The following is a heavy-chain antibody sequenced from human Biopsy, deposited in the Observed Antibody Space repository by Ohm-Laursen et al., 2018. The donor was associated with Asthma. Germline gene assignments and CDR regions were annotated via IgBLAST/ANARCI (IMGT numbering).Heavy chain of an antibody. J-gene: IGHJ5*02. V-gene: IGHV1-2*06. D-gene: IGHD7-27*01. CDR2: INPNGGAT. CDR1: GTTFSSYS. Sequence: SSVKVSCKASGTTFSSYSFSWVRQAPGQGLEWMGRINPNGGATIYAQKFQGRVTMTRDTSISTAYMELSRLTSDDTAVYYCARVQKSPGDRWFDPWGQGTLVTVSS. CDR3: ARVQKSPGDRWFDP.